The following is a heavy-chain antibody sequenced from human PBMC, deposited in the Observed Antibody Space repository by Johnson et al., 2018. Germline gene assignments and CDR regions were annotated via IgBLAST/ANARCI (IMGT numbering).Heavy chain of an antibody. J-gene: IGHJ4*02. CDR2: ISPDGGNQ. Sequence: QVQLVQSGGGVVQPGRSLRVSCAASGFTFSIYDMHWVRQAPGKGLEWVGVISPDGGNQHSADSLKGRFTMSRDNSNNMLYLQMNTLRPEDTAIYYCAKKNAAGVGYGGFDYWGRGTLVTVSS. CDR1: GFTFSIYD. V-gene: IGHV3-30*18. CDR3: AKKNAAGVGYGGFDY. D-gene: IGHD6-13*01.